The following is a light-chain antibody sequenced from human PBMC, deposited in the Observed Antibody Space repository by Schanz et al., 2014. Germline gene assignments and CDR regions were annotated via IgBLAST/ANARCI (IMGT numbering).Light chain of an antibody. CDR3: QQYYTTLGWT. Sequence: DILLAQSPASLPASVGDTVTFTCRASQSIRTSLNWYQQKPGKAPQLLVHSASGLQTGVPSRFSGGGSGTDFTLTISSLQAEDVAVYYCQQYYTTLGWTFGQGTKVEIK. V-gene: IGKV1-39*01. CDR1: QSIRTS. CDR2: SAS. J-gene: IGKJ1*01.